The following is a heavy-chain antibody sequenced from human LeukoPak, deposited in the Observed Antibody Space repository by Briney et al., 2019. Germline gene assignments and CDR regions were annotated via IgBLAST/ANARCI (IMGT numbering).Heavy chain of an antibody. CDR3: ARDLGDCSSTSCYLDAFDI. CDR2: IYHSGST. D-gene: IGHD2-2*01. CDR1: GGSISSYY. V-gene: IGHV4-59*12. Sequence: SETLSLTCTVSGGSISSYYWTWIRQPPGKGLEWIGYIYHSGSTYYNPSLKSRVTISVDRSKNQFSLKLSSVTAADTAVYYCARDLGDCSSTSCYLDAFDIWGQGTMVTVSS. J-gene: IGHJ3*02.